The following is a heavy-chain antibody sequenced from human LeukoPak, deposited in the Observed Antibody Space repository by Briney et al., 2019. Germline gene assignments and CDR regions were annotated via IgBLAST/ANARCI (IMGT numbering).Heavy chain of an antibody. Sequence: PGRSLRLSCAASGFTLDDYAMHWVRQAPGKGLEWVSGISCNSGSIGYADSVKGRFTISRDNAKNSLYLQMNSLRAEDTALYYCAKDRAEGSSGWYYFDYWGQGTLVTVSS. D-gene: IGHD6-19*01. CDR1: GFTLDDYA. CDR3: AKDRAEGSSGWYYFDY. J-gene: IGHJ4*02. CDR2: ISCNSGSI. V-gene: IGHV3-9*01.